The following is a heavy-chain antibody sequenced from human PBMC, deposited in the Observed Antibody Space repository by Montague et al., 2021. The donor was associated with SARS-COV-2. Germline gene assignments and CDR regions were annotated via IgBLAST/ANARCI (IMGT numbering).Heavy chain of an antibody. D-gene: IGHD3-16*01. Sequence: SETLSLTCSVSGGSISGYYWSWIRQPPGKGLEWIGNFDHSGDTKYNPSLKSRATISVDTSKNQFALRLHSVTAADTAVYYCAREFRIELWQTNWYFGLWGRGTLVTVSS. CDR2: FDHSGDT. CDR1: GGSISGYY. CDR3: AREFRIELWQTNWYFGL. V-gene: IGHV4-59*01. J-gene: IGHJ2*01.